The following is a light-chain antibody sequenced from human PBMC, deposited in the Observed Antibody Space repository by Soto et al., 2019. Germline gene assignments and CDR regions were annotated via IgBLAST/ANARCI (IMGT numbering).Light chain of an antibody. Sequence: DIQMTQSPSSLSASVEDRVIITCRASQSISNHLNWYQQKPGKAPRLLIFAASSLQSGVPSRFSGSRSGPDFTLTISSLQPEDFATYYCQQYSSYPYTFGQGTKVDIK. V-gene: IGKV1-39*01. CDR1: QSISNH. CDR2: AAS. J-gene: IGKJ2*01. CDR3: QQYSSYPYT.